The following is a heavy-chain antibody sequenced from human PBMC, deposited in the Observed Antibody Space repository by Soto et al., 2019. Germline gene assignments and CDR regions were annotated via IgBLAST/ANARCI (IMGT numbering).Heavy chain of an antibody. CDR1: GGSISSYY. CDR3: AGTTVTTEGYFDY. J-gene: IGHJ4*02. D-gene: IGHD4-17*01. Sequence: KTSETLSLTCTVSGGSISSYYWSWIRQPPGKGLEWIGYIYYSGSTNYNPSLKSRVTISVDTSKNQFSLKLSSVTAADTAVYYCAGTTVTTEGYFDYWGQGTLVTVSS. CDR2: IYYSGST. V-gene: IGHV4-59*01.